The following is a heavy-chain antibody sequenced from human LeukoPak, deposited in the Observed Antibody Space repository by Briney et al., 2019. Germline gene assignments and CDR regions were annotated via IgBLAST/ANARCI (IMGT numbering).Heavy chain of an antibody. D-gene: IGHD5-18*01. CDR1: GYSISNGYY. CDR3: ARIGYSYGYLFSYYYMDV. V-gene: IGHV4-38-2*02. J-gene: IGHJ6*03. Sequence: SETLSLTCTVSGYSISNGYYWGWIRQPPGKGLEWVGSIYHRGSTYYNPSLRSRVTISLDRSKKKFSLKLTSVTAADTAVYYCARIGYSYGYLFSYYYMDVWGKGTTVTVSS. CDR2: IYHRGST.